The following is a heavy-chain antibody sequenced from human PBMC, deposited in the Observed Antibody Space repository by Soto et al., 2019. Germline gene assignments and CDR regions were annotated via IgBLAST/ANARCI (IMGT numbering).Heavy chain of an antibody. Sequence: QLQLQESGPGLVKPSETLSLTCTVSVDSISSSSYYWGWIRQPPGKGLESSGSTYYSRSTYYNPSLTDRLTMSVDASKNQFSLRLGCVTAADTAVYYCARPLYSYGYLISFDIWVQGTMVTVSS. CDR3: ARPLYSYGYLISFDI. V-gene: IGHV4-39*01. D-gene: IGHD5-18*01. CDR2: TYYSRST. J-gene: IGHJ3*02. CDR1: VDSISSSSYY.